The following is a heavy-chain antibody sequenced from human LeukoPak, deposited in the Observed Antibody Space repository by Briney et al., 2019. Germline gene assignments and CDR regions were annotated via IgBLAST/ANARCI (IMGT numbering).Heavy chain of an antibody. CDR1: GYTFTGYY. J-gene: IGHJ6*02. V-gene: IGHV1-69*13. CDR2: IIPIFGTA. Sequence: SVKVSCKASGYTFTGYYMHWVRQAPGQGLEWMGGIIPIFGTANYAQKFQGRVTITADESTSTAYMELSSLRSEDTAVYYCARDLIDILTGYNPYYYYGMDVWGQGTTVTVSS. CDR3: ARDLIDILTGYNPYYYYGMDV. D-gene: IGHD3-9*01.